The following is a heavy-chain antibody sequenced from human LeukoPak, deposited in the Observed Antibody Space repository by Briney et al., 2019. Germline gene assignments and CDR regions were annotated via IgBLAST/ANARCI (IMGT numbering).Heavy chain of an antibody. CDR1: GYRFRDYG. Sequence: ASVKVSFKASGYRFRDYGISWVRQAPGQGLEWIGRISAYNGNTNFAQKFQGRVTMTTDTYTTTAYMELRSLTSDDTAVYHCARVVTVAGTWGALDVWGQGTMVTVSS. V-gene: IGHV1-18*01. CDR3: ARVVTVAGTWGALDV. CDR2: ISAYNGNT. J-gene: IGHJ3*01. D-gene: IGHD6-19*01.